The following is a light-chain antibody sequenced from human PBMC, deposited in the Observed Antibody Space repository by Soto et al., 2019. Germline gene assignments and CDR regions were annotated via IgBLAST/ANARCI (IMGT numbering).Light chain of an antibody. J-gene: IGLJ2*01. CDR1: TAAVTSGYY. CDR3: LLYKGAAQLGV. CDR2: STS. V-gene: IGLV7-43*01. Sequence: QAVVTQEPSLTVSLGGGVSLSCASGTAAVTSGYYPNWLQQKPGQAPRALIYSTSNKYSWTPARFSGSRLGGKAALTLSGVQPEDEAEYYYLLYKGAAQLGVFGGGTKLTVL.